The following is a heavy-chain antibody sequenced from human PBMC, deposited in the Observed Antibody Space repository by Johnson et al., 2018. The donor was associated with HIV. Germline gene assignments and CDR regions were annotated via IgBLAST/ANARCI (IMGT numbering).Heavy chain of an antibody. V-gene: IGHV3-30-3*01. CDR1: GFTVSSNY. Sequence: QVQLVESGGGLVQPGGSLRLSCAASGFTVSSNYMSWIRQAPGKGLEWVAVISYDGSNKYYADSVKGRFTISRDNSKNTLYLQMNSLRAEDTAVYYCARAVTPFGDWEAFDIWGQGTMVTVSS. J-gene: IGHJ3*02. CDR3: ARAVTPFGDWEAFDI. D-gene: IGHD3-10*01. CDR2: ISYDGSNK.